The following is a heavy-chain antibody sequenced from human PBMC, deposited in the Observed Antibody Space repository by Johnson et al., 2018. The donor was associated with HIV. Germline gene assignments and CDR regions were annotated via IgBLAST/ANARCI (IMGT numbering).Heavy chain of an antibody. CDR3: ARDLRGAFDI. V-gene: IGHV3-30-3*01. J-gene: IGHJ3*02. CDR1: GFTFSSYA. CDR2: ISYDGSNK. Sequence: VQLVESGGGVVQPGGSLRLSCAASGFTFSSYAMHWVRQAPGKGLEWVAVISYDGSNKYYADSVKGRFTISRDNSKNTLYLQMNSLRAEDTAVYYCARDLRGAFDIWGQGTMVAVSS.